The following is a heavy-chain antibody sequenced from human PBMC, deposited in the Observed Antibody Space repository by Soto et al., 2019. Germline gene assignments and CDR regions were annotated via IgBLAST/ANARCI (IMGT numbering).Heavy chain of an antibody. CDR2: INHSGST. J-gene: IGHJ4*02. Sequence: SETLSLTCAVYGGSFSGYYWSWIRQPPGKGLEWIGEINHSGSTNYNPSLKSRVTISVDTSKNQFSLKLSSVTAADTAVYYCARRILVVPADTDFDYWGQGTLVTVSS. CDR3: ARRILVVPADTDFDY. D-gene: IGHD2-2*01. V-gene: IGHV4-34*01. CDR1: GGSFSGYY.